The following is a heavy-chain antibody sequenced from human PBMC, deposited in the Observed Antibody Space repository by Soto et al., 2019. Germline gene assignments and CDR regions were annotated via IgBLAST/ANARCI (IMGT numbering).Heavy chain of an antibody. D-gene: IGHD2-15*01. J-gene: IGHJ6*03. CDR1: GFTFSSYW. Sequence: GGSLRLSCAASGFTFSSYWMSWVRQAPGKGLEWVANIKQDGSEKYYVDSVKGRFTISRDNAKNSLYLQMNSLRAEDTAVYYCARARIVVVVAATPYYYYMDVWGKGTTVTVSS. V-gene: IGHV3-7*01. CDR3: ARARIVVVVAATPYYYYMDV. CDR2: IKQDGSEK.